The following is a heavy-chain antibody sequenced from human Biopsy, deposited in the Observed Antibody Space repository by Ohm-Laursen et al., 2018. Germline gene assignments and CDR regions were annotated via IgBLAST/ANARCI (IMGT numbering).Heavy chain of an antibody. D-gene: IGHD4-23*01. Sequence: TLSLTCTASGGSFTGHYWSWIRQPPGKGLEWIGHISYTGYTSYNVSLKSRVTISVDTSKNHFSLRLSSLTAADTAVYYCARGSNDFGGLYFPRWGQGTLLTVSS. CDR2: ISYTGYT. J-gene: IGHJ4*02. CDR3: ARGSNDFGGLYFPR. CDR1: GGSFTGHY. V-gene: IGHV4-59*11.